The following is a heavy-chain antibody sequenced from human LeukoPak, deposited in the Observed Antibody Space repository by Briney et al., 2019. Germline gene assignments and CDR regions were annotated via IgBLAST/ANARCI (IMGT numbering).Heavy chain of an antibody. CDR3: AREGPDPNWYFDL. J-gene: IGHJ2*01. CDR1: GYSISSGYY. CDR2: IYHSGST. Sequence: PSQTLSLTCTVSGYSISSGYYWGWIRQPPGKGLEWIGSIYHSGSTYYNPSLKSRVTISVDTSKNQFSLKLSSVTAADTAVYYCAREGPDPNWYFDLWGRGTLVTVSS. V-gene: IGHV4-38-2*02.